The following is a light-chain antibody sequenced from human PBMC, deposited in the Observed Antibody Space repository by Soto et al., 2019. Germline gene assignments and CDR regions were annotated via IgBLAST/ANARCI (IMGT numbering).Light chain of an antibody. Sequence: EVVLTQSPGTLSLSPGYRATLSCRASQSISTYLAWYQQKPGQTPRLLIYDASNRATGIPARFSGSGSGTDFTLTISSLEPEDFAVYYCHQRSSWWTFGQGTKVDIK. CDR1: QSISTY. CDR3: HQRSSWWT. J-gene: IGKJ1*01. CDR2: DAS. V-gene: IGKV3-11*01.